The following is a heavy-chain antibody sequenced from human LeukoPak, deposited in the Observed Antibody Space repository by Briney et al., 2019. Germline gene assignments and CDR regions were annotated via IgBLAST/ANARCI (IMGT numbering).Heavy chain of an antibody. CDR1: GGTFSSYA. J-gene: IGHJ4*02. CDR3: AGGGGNAFGYFDY. CDR2: IIPTFGTA. V-gene: IGHV1-69*13. D-gene: IGHD4-23*01. Sequence: ASVKVSCKASGGTFSSYAISWVRQAPGQGLEWMGGIIPTFGTANYAQKFQGRVTITADESTSTAYMELSSLRSEDTAVYYCAGGGGNAFGYFDYWGQGTLVTVSS.